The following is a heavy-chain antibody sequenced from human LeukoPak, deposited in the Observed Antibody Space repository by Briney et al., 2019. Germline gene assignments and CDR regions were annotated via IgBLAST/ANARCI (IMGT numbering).Heavy chain of an antibody. CDR2: NNHSGST. D-gene: IGHD3-10*01. Sequence: SETPSPPRAVYGGSLSGFYLGWVRPPPREGAGWSGGNNHSGSTNYNPSLKSRVTISVDTSKNQFSLKLSSVTAADTAVYYCARISNYYGSGSYYWYFDYWGQGTLVTVSS. J-gene: IGHJ4*02. CDR3: ARISNYYGSGSYYWYFDY. CDR1: GGSLSGFY. V-gene: IGHV4-34*01.